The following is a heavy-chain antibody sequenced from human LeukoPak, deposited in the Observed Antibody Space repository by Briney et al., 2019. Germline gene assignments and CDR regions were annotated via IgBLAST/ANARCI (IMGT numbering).Heavy chain of an antibody. CDR3: AKDSNSGYVSVGPDY. CDR1: GFVFSNYG. CDR2: VRYDGSNE. Sequence: GGSLRLSCQTSGFVFSNYGMHCVRQAPGKGLEWVAFVRYDGSNEYYADSVKGRFTISRDNSRNTLYLRMNSLRAEDTGVYSCAKDSNSGYVSVGPDYWGLGTLVTVSS. D-gene: IGHD3-22*01. J-gene: IGHJ4*02. V-gene: IGHV3-30*02.